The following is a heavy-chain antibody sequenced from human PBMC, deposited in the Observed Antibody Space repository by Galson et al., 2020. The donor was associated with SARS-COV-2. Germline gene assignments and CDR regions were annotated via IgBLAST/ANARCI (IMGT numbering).Heavy chain of an antibody. CDR1: GFTFHDYT. CDR3: ASPEWRDSFDL. CDR2: NSWDGSAT. J-gene: IGHJ3*01. Sequence: GESLKISCAASGFTFHDYTNHWVRQAPGEGLEWVSLNSWDGSATSYGDSVKGRFTITRDNSKNSRYLQMNSLTTDDTALYYCASPEWRDSFDLWGQGTVVTFAS. V-gene: IGHV3-43*01. D-gene: IGHD3-3*01.